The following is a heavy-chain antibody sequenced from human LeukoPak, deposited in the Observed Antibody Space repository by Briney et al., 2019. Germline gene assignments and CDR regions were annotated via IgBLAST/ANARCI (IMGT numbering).Heavy chain of an antibody. V-gene: IGHV4-4*07. CDR3: ASSYDSSGYYTDFDY. D-gene: IGHD3-22*01. J-gene: IGHJ4*02. Sequence: SETLSLTCTVSGGSISSYYWSWIRQPAGKGLEWIGRIYTSGSTNYNPSLKSRVTMSVDTSKNQFSLKLSSATAADTAVYYCASSYDSSGYYTDFDYWGQGTLVTVSS. CDR1: GGSISSYY. CDR2: IYTSGST.